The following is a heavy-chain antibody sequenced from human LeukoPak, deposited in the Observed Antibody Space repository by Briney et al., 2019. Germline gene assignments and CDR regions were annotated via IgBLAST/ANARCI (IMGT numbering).Heavy chain of an antibody. V-gene: IGHV3-53*01. CDR2: IYSGGST. J-gene: IGHJ4*02. CDR3: ARVTVSGWYTAFDY. D-gene: IGHD6-19*01. CDR1: GFIVSNNY. Sequence: GGSLRLSCAASGFIVSNNYMSWVRQAPGKGPEWVSVIYSGGSTYYADSVKGRFTISRDNTKNTLYLLMSNLRAEDTAVYYCARVTVSGWYTAFDYWGQGTLVSVSS.